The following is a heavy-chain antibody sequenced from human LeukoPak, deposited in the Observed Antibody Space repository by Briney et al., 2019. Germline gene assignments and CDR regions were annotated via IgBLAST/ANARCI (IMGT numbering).Heavy chain of an antibody. J-gene: IGHJ5*02. CDR1: GYTFTCYY. V-gene: IGHV1-2*02. D-gene: IGHD6-13*01. CDR2: INPNSGGT. Sequence: GASVKVSCKSSGYTFTCYYMHWVRQAPGQGLEWMGLINPNSGGTNYAQKFQGRVTMTRDTSISTAYMELSRLRSDDTAVYYCARDRRWYPKRGWFDPWGQGTLVTVSS. CDR3: ARDRRWYPKRGWFDP.